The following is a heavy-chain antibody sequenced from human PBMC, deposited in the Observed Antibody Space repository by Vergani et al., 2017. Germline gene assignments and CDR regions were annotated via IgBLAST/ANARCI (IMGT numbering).Heavy chain of an antibody. V-gene: IGHV4-31*11. J-gene: IGHJ6*03. CDR3: ARVDTXVPATSHFYYMDV. D-gene: IGHD6-25*01. CDR2: IFYSGTT. Sequence: QVQLQESGPGVVKPSQTLSLTCAVSGGSISSGDHCWTWIRQRPGKGLEWIGYIFYSGTTYDNPSLRSRLTISVDTSQNQFSLKLRSVTAADTALYYCARVDTXVPATSHFYYMDVWGKGTTVVVSS. CDR1: GGSISSGDHC.